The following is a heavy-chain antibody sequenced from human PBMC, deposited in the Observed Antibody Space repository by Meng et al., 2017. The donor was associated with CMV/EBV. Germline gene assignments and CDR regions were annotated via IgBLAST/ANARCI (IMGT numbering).Heavy chain of an antibody. V-gene: IGHV1-46*01. CDR3: ARESGSVGDY. CDR1: GYTFTSYY. CDR2: INPSGGST. Sequence: VQLVRARAEVKQSRASVKVSCKASGYTFTSYYMHWVRQAPGQGLEWMRIINPSGGSTRYVQKFQGRVTMTRDTSTSTVYMELSSLRSEDTAVYYCARESGSVGDYWGQGTLVTVSS. J-gene: IGHJ4*02. D-gene: IGHD1-26*01.